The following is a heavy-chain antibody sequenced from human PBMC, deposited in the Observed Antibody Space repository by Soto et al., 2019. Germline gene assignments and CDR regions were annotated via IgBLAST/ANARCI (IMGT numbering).Heavy chain of an antibody. J-gene: IGHJ4*02. CDR3: ARGQEVGAHFFDS. CDR2: IGTAGDT. D-gene: IGHD2-15*01. Sequence: GGSLRLSCEASGFTFSGFDMHWVRQPTGKGLEWVSTIGTAGDTYYAVSVKGRFTISRDNAKNSLSLQMNSLRAGDTAVYFCARGQEVGAHFFDSWGQGTQVTV. V-gene: IGHV3-13*01. CDR1: GFTFSGFD.